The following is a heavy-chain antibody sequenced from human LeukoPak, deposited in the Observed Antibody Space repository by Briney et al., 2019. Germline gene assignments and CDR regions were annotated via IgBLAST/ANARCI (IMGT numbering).Heavy chain of an antibody. CDR2: IYDSGST. V-gene: IGHV4-59*02. D-gene: IGHD3-10*01. CDR3: ARDPKFGSNYYYGMDV. Sequence: SETLSLTCIVSGDPVSSYFWSWIRQPPGKGLEWIGNIYDSGSTNYNPSLKSRVTISLDTSRNQFSLKVSSVTASDTAVYYCARDPKFGSNYYYGMDVWGKGTTVTVSS. CDR1: GDPVSSYF. J-gene: IGHJ6*04.